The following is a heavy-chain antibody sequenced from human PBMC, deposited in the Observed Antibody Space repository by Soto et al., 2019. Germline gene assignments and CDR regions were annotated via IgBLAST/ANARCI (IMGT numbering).Heavy chain of an antibody. CDR3: ARAVRGVVMLS. Sequence: ASVKVSCKASGYSFTGYYMHLVRQAPGQGLEWMGWINPNSGGTNYAQKFQGWVTMTRDTSISTAYMELSRLRSDDTAVYYCARAVRGVVMLSWGQGTLVTVSS. D-gene: IGHD3-3*01. J-gene: IGHJ4*02. CDR2: INPNSGGT. V-gene: IGHV1-2*04. CDR1: GYSFTGYY.